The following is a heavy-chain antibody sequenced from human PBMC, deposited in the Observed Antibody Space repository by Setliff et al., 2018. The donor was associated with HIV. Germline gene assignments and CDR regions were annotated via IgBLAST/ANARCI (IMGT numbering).Heavy chain of an antibody. J-gene: IGHJ6*03. CDR1: GGSISGYY. CDR2: IHYSWSS. V-gene: IGHV4-59*01. CDR3: ARFQAWQLGRRGGYYYYMDV. Sequence: SETLSLTCTVSGGSISGYYWSWVRQPPEKRLELMGFIHYSWSSEYNPSLKSRITISVDMSRNQCSLVLSSVTAADTAVYYCARFQAWQLGRRGGYYYYMDVWGKGTTVTVSS. D-gene: IGHD1-1*01.